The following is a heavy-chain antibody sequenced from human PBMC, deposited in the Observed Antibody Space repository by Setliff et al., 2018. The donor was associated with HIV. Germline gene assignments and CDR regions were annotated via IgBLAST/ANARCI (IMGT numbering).Heavy chain of an antibody. D-gene: IGHD4-17*01. CDR3: ARGGFYGDLYFDS. Sequence: PSETLSLTCTVSGGSISSGDFSWSWVRQLPGEGLEWIGYILYSGNSYYKTSLKSRVTISLHTPENQFSLKLGSVTAADTAVYYCARGGFYGDLYFDSWGQGTLVTVSS. CDR2: ILYSGNS. J-gene: IGHJ4*02. V-gene: IGHV4-31*03. CDR1: GGSISSGDFS.